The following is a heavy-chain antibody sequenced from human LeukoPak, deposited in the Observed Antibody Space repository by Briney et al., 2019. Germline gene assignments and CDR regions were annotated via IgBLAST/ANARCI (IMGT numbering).Heavy chain of an antibody. J-gene: IGHJ4*02. CDR3: AKGDIVVVVAATGPFDY. V-gene: IGHV3-66*02. Sequence: SGGSLRLSCAASGFTVSSNYMSWVRQAPGKGLEWVSGINWNGGSTGYADSVKGRFTISRDNSKNTLYLQMNSLRAEDTAVYYCAKGDIVVVVAATGPFDYWGQGTLVTVSS. D-gene: IGHD2-15*01. CDR2: INWNGGST. CDR1: GFTVSSNY.